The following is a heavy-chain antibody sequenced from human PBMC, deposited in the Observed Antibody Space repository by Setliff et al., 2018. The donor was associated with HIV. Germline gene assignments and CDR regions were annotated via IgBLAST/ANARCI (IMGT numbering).Heavy chain of an antibody. Sequence: PGGSLRLSCAASGFSFDDYAIHWVRQAPGKGLEWVAGISWNSGSISYAVSVKGRFTISRDNAKNSLYLQMNSLRAEDMALYYCAKDMIPLMTTVTLDAFDIWGQGTMVTVSS. J-gene: IGHJ3*02. CDR2: ISWNSGSI. CDR3: AKDMIPLMTTVTLDAFDI. D-gene: IGHD4-17*01. CDR1: GFSFDDYA. V-gene: IGHV3-9*03.